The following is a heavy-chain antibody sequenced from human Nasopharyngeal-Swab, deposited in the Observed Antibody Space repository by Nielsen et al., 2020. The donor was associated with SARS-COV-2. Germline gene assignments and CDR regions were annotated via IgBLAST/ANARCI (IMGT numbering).Heavy chain of an antibody. CDR2: IIPIFGTA. J-gene: IGHJ6*02. V-gene: IGHV1-69*01. D-gene: IGHD2-15*01. Sequence: WVRQAPGQGLVWLGGIIPIFGTANYAQKFQGRVTIAADESTSTAYMELSSLGPEDTAVYYCAREGVVAVAGSDYYGMDVWGQGTTVTVSS. CDR3: AREGVVAVAGSDYYGMDV.